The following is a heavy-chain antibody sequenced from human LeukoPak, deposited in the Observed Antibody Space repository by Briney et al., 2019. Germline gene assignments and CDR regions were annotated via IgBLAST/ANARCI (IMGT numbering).Heavy chain of an antibody. D-gene: IGHD3-3*01. CDR1: GGSFSGYY. CDR2: INHSGTT. Sequence: SETLSLTCAVYGGSFSGYYWSWIRQPPGKGLEWIGEINHSGTTNYNPSLKSRVTISVDTSKNQFSLRLSSVTAADTAVYYCARGIPHPRSITIFGVVRTALDYWGQGTLVTVSP. J-gene: IGHJ4*02. V-gene: IGHV4-34*01. CDR3: ARGIPHPRSITIFGVVRTALDY.